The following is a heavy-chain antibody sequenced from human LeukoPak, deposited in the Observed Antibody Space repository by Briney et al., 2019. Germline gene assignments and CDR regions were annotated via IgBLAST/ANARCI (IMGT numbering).Heavy chain of an antibody. Sequence: SETLSLTCAVYGGSFSGYYWSWIRQPPGKGLEWIGEIKHSGSTNYNPSLKSRVTISVDTSKNQFSLKLSSVTAADTAVYYCARVPPYYGDYHYGYWGQGTLVTVSS. CDR1: GGSFSGYY. CDR3: ARVPPYYGDYHYGY. CDR2: IKHSGST. V-gene: IGHV4-34*01. J-gene: IGHJ4*02. D-gene: IGHD4-17*01.